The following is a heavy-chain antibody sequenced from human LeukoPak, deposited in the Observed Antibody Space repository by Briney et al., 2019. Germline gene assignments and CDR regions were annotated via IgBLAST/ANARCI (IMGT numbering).Heavy chain of an antibody. CDR3: ARDTSRDGDYLYYYYPLDV. CDR1: GYTFSSYG. CDR2: ISSYNGNT. Sequence: ASVKVSCKAFGYTFSSYGISWVRQAPGQGLEWMGWISSYNGNTKYARSLQGRVTMTSDTSTSTAYMDLRSLRSDDTAIYYCARDTSRDGDYLYYYYPLDVWGQGTTVTVSS. J-gene: IGHJ6*02. D-gene: IGHD4-17*01. V-gene: IGHV1-18*01.